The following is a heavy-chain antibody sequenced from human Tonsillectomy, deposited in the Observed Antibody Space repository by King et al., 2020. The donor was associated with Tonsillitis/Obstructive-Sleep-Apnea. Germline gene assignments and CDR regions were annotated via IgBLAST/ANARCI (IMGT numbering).Heavy chain of an antibody. CDR3: ARGAREVPAAIFTWVTERYYFDY. Sequence: VQLVESGGGLIQPGGSLRLSCAASGFTVSSNYMSWVRQAPGKGLEWVSIIYSGGSTYYADSVKGRFTISRDNSKNTLYLQINSLRAEDTAVYYCARGAREVPAAIFTWVTERYYFDYWGQGTLVTVSS. CDR1: GFTVSSNY. V-gene: IGHV3-53*01. J-gene: IGHJ4*02. D-gene: IGHD2-2*01. CDR2: IYSGGST.